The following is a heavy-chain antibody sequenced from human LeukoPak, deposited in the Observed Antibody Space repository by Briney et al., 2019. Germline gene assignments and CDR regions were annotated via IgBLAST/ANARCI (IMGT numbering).Heavy chain of an antibody. CDR2: IYYNGGT. Sequence: GSLRLSCAASGFTFSSYAMSWIRQPPGKGLEWIGYIYYNGGTNYNPSLRSRVTISVDTSKNHFSLRLSSVTAADTAMYYCARAGGVDTAMDANFDYWGQGTLVTVSS. CDR3: ARAGGVDTAMDANFDY. D-gene: IGHD5-18*01. J-gene: IGHJ4*02. CDR1: GFTFSSYA. V-gene: IGHV4-59*01.